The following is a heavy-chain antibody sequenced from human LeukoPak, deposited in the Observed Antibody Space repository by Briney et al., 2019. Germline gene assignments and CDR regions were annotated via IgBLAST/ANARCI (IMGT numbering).Heavy chain of an antibody. D-gene: IGHD2/OR15-2a*01. CDR1: GFTFSSNW. CDR2: INSDGSTT. CDR3: ARTEYCNTTTCKYASI. V-gene: IGHV3-74*01. J-gene: IGHJ3*02. Sequence: GGFLRLSCAASGFTFSSNWMHWVRQAPGKGLVWVSHINSDGSTTNYADSVKGRITISRDNAKNTLYLQMNSLRVEDTAVYYCARTEYCNTTTCKYASIWGQGTMVTVSS.